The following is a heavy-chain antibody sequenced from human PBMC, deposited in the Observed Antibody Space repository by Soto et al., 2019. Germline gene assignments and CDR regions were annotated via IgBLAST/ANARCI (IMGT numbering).Heavy chain of an antibody. D-gene: IGHD1-20*01. CDR3: TRETVAGITGLDY. J-gene: IGHJ4*02. CDR2: ISVSDAFI. CDR1: GFNVGAFA. Sequence: EVQLLESGGDLVQPGGSLRLSCEASGFNVGAFAVNWVRQAPGKGLEWVSGISVSDAFIYYADSVRGRFSISRDASENILYLQMNSLRVDDTALYYCTRETVAGITGLDYWGPGTLVNVS. V-gene: IGHV3-23*01.